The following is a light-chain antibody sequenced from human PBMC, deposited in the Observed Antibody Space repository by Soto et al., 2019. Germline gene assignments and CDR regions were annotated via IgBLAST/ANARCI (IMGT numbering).Light chain of an antibody. CDR2: DDT. V-gene: IGLV1-40*01. Sequence: QPVLTQPPSVSGAPGQRVIISCTGSSSNIGADYAVHWYQHLPGTAPKLLITDDTSRPSGVPDRFSGSKSGASASLAITGLQAEDEADYYCCSYARPTFYAFATGTKLTVL. J-gene: IGLJ1*01. CDR1: SSNIGADYA. CDR3: CSYARPTFYA.